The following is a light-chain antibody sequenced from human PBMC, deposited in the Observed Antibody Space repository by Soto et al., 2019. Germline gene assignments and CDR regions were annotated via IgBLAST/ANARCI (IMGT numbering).Light chain of an antibody. CDR3: AAWDDSLNGVV. CDR1: SSNIGRTS. Sequence: QSVLTQAPSTSGTPGQRVTISCSGSSSNIGRTSVNWYQQLPGTAPKLVMYSDNQRPSGVPDRFSASKSGTPASLAISGLQPEDEAEYYCAAWDDSLNGVVFGGGTKVTVL. CDR2: SDN. J-gene: IGLJ2*01. V-gene: IGLV1-44*01.